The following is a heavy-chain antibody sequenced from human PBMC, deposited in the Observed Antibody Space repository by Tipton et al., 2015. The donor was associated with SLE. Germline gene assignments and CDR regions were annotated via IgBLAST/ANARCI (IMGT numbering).Heavy chain of an antibody. V-gene: IGHV4-38-2*02. CDR3: ARGVAGYYFYYYLDV. Sequence: TLSLTCTVSGFSITSGFNWGWIRQPPGKGLEWIGIIYHTGTTNYNPSLQRRVTMAADTSTNQLSLKLSSVTAADTAVYYCARGVAGYYFYYYLDVWGSGTAVTVSS. CDR2: IYHTGTT. J-gene: IGHJ6*03. CDR1: GFSITSGFN. D-gene: IGHD6-19*01.